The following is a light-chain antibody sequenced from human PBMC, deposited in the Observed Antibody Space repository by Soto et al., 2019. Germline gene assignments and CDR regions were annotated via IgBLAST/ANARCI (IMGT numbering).Light chain of an antibody. J-gene: IGLJ2*01. CDR2: TNT. Sequence: QPVLTQPPSASGTPGQRVTISCSGSTSNIGTNTVNWYQQLPGTAPRLLIDTNTQRPSGVPDRFSGSKSGTSASLAISGLQSEDEADYYCAAWDDSLNGVVFGGGTQLTVL. CDR3: AAWDDSLNGVV. V-gene: IGLV1-44*01. CDR1: TSNIGTNT.